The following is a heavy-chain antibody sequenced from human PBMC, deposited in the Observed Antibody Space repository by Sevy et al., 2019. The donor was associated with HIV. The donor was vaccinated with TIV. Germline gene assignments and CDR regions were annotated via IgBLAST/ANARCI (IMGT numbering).Heavy chain of an antibody. Sequence: GGFLRLSCAVSGFSFDSYGMTWVRQAPGKGLEWVSGISGSGSRTYYADSVKGRFIISRDNAKNVLYLQMSSLRGEDTAVYYCARVRDRYCSGGSCYYGYFFDYWGQGTLVTVSS. D-gene: IGHD2-15*01. CDR1: GFSFDSYG. J-gene: IGHJ4*02. CDR2: ISGSGSRT. V-gene: IGHV3-23*01. CDR3: ARVRDRYCSGGSCYYGYFFDY.